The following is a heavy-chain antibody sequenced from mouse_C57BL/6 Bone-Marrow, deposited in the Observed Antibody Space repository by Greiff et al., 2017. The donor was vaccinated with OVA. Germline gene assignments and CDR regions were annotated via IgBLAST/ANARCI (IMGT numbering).Heavy chain of an antibody. J-gene: IGHJ2*01. CDR2: IDPSDSET. CDR1: GYTFTSYW. Sequence: VQLQQPGAELVRPGSSVKLSCKASGYTFTSYWMHWVKQRPIQGLEWIGNIDPSDSETHYNQKFKDKATLTVDKSSSTAYMQLSSLTSEDSAVYYCARRDYYGSSYDFDYWGQGTTLTVSS. V-gene: IGHV1-52*01. D-gene: IGHD1-1*01. CDR3: ARRDYYGSSYDFDY.